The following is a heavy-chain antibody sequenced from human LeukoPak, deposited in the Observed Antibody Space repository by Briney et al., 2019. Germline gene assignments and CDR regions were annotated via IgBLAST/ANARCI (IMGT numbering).Heavy chain of an antibody. D-gene: IGHD5-18*01. Sequence: SETLSLTCTVTGASISSHYWCWIRQTPGTGLEWIGYIYSSGSTDYNPSLKSRATISLDTPNHQFSLKLTSVTAADTAVYYCARHVGIHLWSLYFDYWGQGSLVTVSS. CDR1: GASISSHY. CDR3: ARHVGIHLWSLYFDY. J-gene: IGHJ4*02. CDR2: IYSSGST. V-gene: IGHV4-59*08.